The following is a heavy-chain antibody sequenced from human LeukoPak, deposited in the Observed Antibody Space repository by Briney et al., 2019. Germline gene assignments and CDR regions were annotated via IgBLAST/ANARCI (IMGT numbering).Heavy chain of an antibody. CDR1: GFTFSPHA. V-gene: IGHV3-30-3*01. J-gene: IGHJ5*02. CDR2: ISSDGSDK. D-gene: IGHD4-11*01. CDR3: AKAIQKTTHWFDP. Sequence: GGSLRLSCAASGFTFSPHAMHWVRQAPGKGLKWVAVISSDGSDKYYADSVQGRFTISRDNSKNTLYLQMNSLRPEDTAVYYCAKAIQKTTHWFDPWGQGTLVTVSS.